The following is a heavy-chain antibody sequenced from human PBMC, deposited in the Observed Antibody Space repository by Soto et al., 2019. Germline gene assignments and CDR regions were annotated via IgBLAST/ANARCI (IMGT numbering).Heavy chain of an antibody. J-gene: IGHJ3*02. Sequence: GGSLRLSGAAAGFTFSDYYMSWIRQAPGNGLEWVSYISSSSSYTNYADSVKGRFTISRDNAKNSLYLQMNSLRAQATAVYYSDRGIAVAGIDAFDIWAQGTMVPVSS. CDR3: DRGIAVAGIDAFDI. CDR1: GFTFSDYY. D-gene: IGHD6-19*01. CDR2: ISSSSSYT. V-gene: IGHV3-11*06.